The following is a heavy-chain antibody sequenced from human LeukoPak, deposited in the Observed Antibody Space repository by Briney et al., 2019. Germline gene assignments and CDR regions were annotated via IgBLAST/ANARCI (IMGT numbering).Heavy chain of an antibody. CDR3: ASAAGVPAAIGWFDP. Sequence: PSQTLSLTCAVSGVSISSGGYAWSCIRQPPGKGLEWIGYIYHSASTNNHPSLNSRVTIEVDRSKNQFSLKLSSVTAADTAVYCWASAAGVPAAIGWFDPWGQGNLVTVSS. D-gene: IGHD2-2*01. CDR1: GVSISSGGYA. J-gene: IGHJ5*02. V-gene: IGHV4-30-2*01. CDR2: IYHSAST.